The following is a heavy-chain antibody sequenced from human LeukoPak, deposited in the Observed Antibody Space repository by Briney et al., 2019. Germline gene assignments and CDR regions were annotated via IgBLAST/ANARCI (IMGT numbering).Heavy chain of an antibody. V-gene: IGHV1-18*01. J-gene: IGHJ5*02. D-gene: IGHD1-7*01. Sequence: GASVKVSCKASGYTFTSYGISWVRQAPGQGLEWMGWISAYNGNTNYAQKLQGRVTMTTDASTSTAYMELRSLRSDDTAVYYCARERGWNYEAWFDPWGQGTLVTVSS. CDR1: GYTFTSYG. CDR2: ISAYNGNT. CDR3: ARERGWNYEAWFDP.